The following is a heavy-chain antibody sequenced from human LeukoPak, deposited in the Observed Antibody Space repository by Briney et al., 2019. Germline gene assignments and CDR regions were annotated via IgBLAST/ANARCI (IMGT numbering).Heavy chain of an antibody. Sequence: SETLSLTCAVSGYSISSGYYWGWIRQPPGKGLEWIGSIYHSGSTYYNPSLKSRVTISVDTSKNQFFLKLSSVTAADTAVYYCARLGYYYYYMDVWGKGTTVTVSS. CDR3: ARLGYYYYYMDV. J-gene: IGHJ6*03. D-gene: IGHD6-6*01. V-gene: IGHV4-38-2*01. CDR1: GYSISSGYY. CDR2: IYHSGST.